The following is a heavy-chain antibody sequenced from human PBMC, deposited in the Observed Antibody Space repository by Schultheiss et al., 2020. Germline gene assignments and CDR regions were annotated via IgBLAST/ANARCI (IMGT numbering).Heavy chain of an antibody. Sequence: SQTLSLTCAISGDSVSSNSAAWNWIRQSPSRGLEWLGRTYYRSKWYNDYAVSVKSRISINPDTSKNQFSLQLNSVTPKDTAVYYCARERSGGLLHYYYYGMDVWGQGTTVTVSS. J-gene: IGHJ6*02. CDR3: ARERSGGLLHYYYYGMDV. D-gene: IGHD3-16*01. CDR1: GDSVSSNSAA. V-gene: IGHV6-1*01. CDR2: TYYRSKWYN.